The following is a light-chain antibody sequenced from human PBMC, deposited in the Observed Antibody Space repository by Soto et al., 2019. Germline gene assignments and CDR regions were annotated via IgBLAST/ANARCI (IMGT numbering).Light chain of an antibody. CDR3: QQYGSSSLT. V-gene: IGKV3-20*01. CDR2: GAS. J-gene: IGKJ4*01. Sequence: IVLTQSPGTLSLSPGERASLSCRASQSVSSSYLAWYQQKPGQAPRLLIYGASSRATGIPDRFSGSGSGTDFTLTISRLEPEDFAVYYCQQYGSSSLTFGGGTKVAIK. CDR1: QSVSSSY.